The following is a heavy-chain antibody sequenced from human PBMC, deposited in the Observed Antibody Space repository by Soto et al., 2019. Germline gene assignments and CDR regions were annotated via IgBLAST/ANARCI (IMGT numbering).Heavy chain of an antibody. CDR1: GFTFTNYW. CDR3: TTVFED. J-gene: IGHJ4*02. CDR2: MDGVGTGT. Sequence: EVQLVQSGGGSVQPGGSLRLSCAASGFTFTNYWMHWVRQVPGKGLVWVSRMDGVGTGTSYSNSVRGRFTISRDNAENILYLQMNSRSAEDTAVYYCTTVFEDWGQGTLVTVSS. V-gene: IGHV3-74*01.